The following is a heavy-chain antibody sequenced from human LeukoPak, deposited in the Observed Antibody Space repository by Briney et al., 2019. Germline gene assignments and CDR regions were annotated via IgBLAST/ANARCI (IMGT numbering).Heavy chain of an antibody. Sequence: GGSLRLSGAASGFTFSNYGMHWVRQAPGKGLEWVAVIWYDGSNKYYADSVKGRFTISRDNSKDTVYLQMNSLRAEDTAVYYCARDLGESYFDYWGQGTLVTVSS. V-gene: IGHV3-33*01. J-gene: IGHJ4*02. CDR3: ARDLGESYFDY. CDR1: GFTFSNYG. CDR2: IWYDGSNK.